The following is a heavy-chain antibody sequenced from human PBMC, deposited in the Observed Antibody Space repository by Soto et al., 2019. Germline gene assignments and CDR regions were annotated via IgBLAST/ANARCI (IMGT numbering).Heavy chain of an antibody. D-gene: IGHD3-16*01. CDR1: GFTLTQSY. Sequence: QVQLLESGGGLVKPGGTLRLSCAGSGFTLTQSYMNWIRQAPGKGLEWISSIGASYRYYAGSVRGRFTISRENSNNSIDLEMNSLRVDDTARYFCARRRGFGEVEAFDVWGPGTLVTVSS. V-gene: IGHV3-11*03. J-gene: IGHJ3*01. CDR3: ARRRGFGEVEAFDV. CDR2: IGASYR.